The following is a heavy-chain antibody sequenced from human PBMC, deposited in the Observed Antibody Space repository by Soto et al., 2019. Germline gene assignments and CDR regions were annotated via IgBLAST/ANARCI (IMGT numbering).Heavy chain of an antibody. V-gene: IGHV3-64D*06. CDR2: IGANAGVT. J-gene: IGHJ6*02. CDR3: VKGTEQDYHYIMDV. CDR1: GFSFRNYA. Sequence: GGSLRLSCSASGFSFRNYALYWVRQAPGNGLHFVSSIGANAGVTYYADSVKDRFTISRDNSKNTLYLQMIGLRAEDTAIYYCVKGTEQDYHYIMDVWGQGTTVTVSS. D-gene: IGHD3-22*01.